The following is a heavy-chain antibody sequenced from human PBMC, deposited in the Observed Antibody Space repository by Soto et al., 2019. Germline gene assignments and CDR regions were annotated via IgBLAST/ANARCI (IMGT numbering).Heavy chain of an antibody. CDR3: ATLSPGRFCSGDNCHRDHYYYMDV. CDR1: GGSISSSSYY. D-gene: IGHD2-15*01. CDR2: IYYSGSP. Sequence: SETLSLTCTVSGGSISSSSYYWGWARQPPGKGLEWIGSIYYSGSPYYTPSLKSRVTISGDTSKNQFSLRLSSVTAADTAVYNCATLSPGRFCSGDNCHRDHYYYMDVWGKGTTVTVSS. V-gene: IGHV4-39*01. J-gene: IGHJ6*03.